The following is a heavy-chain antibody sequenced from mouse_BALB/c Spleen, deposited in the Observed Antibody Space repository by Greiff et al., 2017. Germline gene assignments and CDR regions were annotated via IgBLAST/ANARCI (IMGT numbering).Heavy chain of an antibody. D-gene: IGHD2-3*01. CDR3: ARGLLYYVDY. J-gene: IGHJ2*01. Sequence: VQLQQSGPGLVKPSQSLSLTCTVTGYSITSDYAWNWIRQVPGNKLEWMGYISYSGSTSYNPSLKSRISITRDTSKNQFFLQLNSVTTEDTATYDCARGLLYYVDYWGQGTTLTVSA. V-gene: IGHV3-2*02. CDR1: GYSITSDYA. CDR2: ISYSGST.